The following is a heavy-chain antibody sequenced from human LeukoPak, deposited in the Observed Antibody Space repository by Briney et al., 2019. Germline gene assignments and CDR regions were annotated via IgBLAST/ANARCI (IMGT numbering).Heavy chain of an antibody. CDR1: GFTLSSYS. J-gene: IGHJ6*02. D-gene: IGHD3-9*01. CDR2: ISSSSSYI. V-gene: IGHV3-21*01. CDR3: ARGLRYYDILTGYTTGYYGMDV. Sequence: GGSLRLSCAASGFTLSSYSMNWVRQAPGKGLEWVSSISSSSSYIYYADSVKGRFTISRDNAKNSLYLQMNSLRAEDTAVYYCARGLRYYDILTGYTTGYYGMDVWGQGTTVTVSS.